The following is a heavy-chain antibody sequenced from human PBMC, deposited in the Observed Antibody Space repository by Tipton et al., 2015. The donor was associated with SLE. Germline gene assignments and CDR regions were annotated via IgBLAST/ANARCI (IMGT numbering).Heavy chain of an antibody. CDR3: ARLHTFYYFYYLDV. CDR1: GGSISSGGYY. D-gene: IGHD5-24*01. CDR2: IYYSGST. Sequence: TLSLTCTVSGGSISSGGYYWSWIRQHPGKGLEWIGYIYYSGSTYYNPSLKSRVTISVDTSKNQFSLKLSSVTAADTAVYYCARLHTFYYFYYLDVWGKGTTVTVSS. V-gene: IGHV4-31*03. J-gene: IGHJ6*03.